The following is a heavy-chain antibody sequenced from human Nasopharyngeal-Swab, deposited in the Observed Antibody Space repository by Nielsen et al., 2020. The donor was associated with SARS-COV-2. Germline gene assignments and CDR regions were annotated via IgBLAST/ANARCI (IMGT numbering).Heavy chain of an antibody. D-gene: IGHD3-22*01. CDR3: ANRVYYYDSSGYRQTALFDY. CDR2: INHSGST. J-gene: IGHJ4*02. V-gene: IGHV4-34*01. Sequence: RQAPGKGLEWIGEINHSGSTDYNPSLKSRVTISVDTSKNPFSLKLSSVTAADTAVYYCANRVYYYDSSGYRQTALFDYWGQGTLVTVSS.